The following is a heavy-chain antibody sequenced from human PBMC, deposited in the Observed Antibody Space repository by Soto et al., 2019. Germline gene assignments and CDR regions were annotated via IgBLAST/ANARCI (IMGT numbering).Heavy chain of an antibody. CDR2: ISAYNGNT. Sequence: RASVKVSCKASGYTFTSYGISWVRQAPGQGLEWMGWISAYNGNTNYAQKLQGRVTMTTDTSTSTAYMELRSLRSDDTAVYYCARAHYYDSSRYYFAYWGQGTLVTVSS. CDR1: GYTFTSYG. CDR3: ARAHYYDSSRYYFAY. J-gene: IGHJ4*02. V-gene: IGHV1-18*01. D-gene: IGHD3-22*01.